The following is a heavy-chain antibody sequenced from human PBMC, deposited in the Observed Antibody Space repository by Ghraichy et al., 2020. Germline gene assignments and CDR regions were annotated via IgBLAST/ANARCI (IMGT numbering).Heavy chain of an antibody. CDR3: ARDQEWRAISSGFDP. J-gene: IGHJ5*02. V-gene: IGHV4-59*01. CDR2: IYHNGRT. CDR1: GDSLNNYY. D-gene: IGHD3-3*01. Sequence: SETLSLTCTVSGDSLNNYYWSWIRQPPWKGLEWIGSIYHNGRTKYNPSLKSRVTMSVDTSKNQFSLSLTSVTAADTAVFYCARDQEWRAISSGFDPWGQGTLVSVSP.